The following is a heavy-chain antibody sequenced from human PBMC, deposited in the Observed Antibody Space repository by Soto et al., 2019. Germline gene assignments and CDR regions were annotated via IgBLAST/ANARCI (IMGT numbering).Heavy chain of an antibody. Sequence: PGGSLRLSCTASGFTFSNFAMSWVRQAPGKGLEWVAYIGGRDGTILHADSVKGRFAISRDDPKNTLYLQANSLRGEDTAVYYCARGRYCDTSSCFLPNYYFAMDVWGRGTTVTVSS. D-gene: IGHD2-2*01. V-gene: IGHV3-23*01. CDR1: GFTFSNFA. CDR3: ARGRYCDTSSCFLPNYYFAMDV. J-gene: IGHJ6*02. CDR2: IGGRDGTI.